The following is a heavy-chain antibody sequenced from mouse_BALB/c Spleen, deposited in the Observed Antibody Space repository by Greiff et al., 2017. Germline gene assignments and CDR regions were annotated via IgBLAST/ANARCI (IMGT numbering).Heavy chain of an antibody. Sequence: VHVKQSGTVLARPGASVKMSCKASGYSFTSYWMHWVKQRPGQGLEWIGAIYPGNSDTSYNQKFKGKAKLTAVTSASTAYMELSSLTNEDSAVYYCTRDYGSSRFDYWGQGTTLTVSS. J-gene: IGHJ2*01. D-gene: IGHD1-1*01. V-gene: IGHV1-5*01. CDR1: GYSFTSYW. CDR2: IYPGNSDT. CDR3: TRDYGSSRFDY.